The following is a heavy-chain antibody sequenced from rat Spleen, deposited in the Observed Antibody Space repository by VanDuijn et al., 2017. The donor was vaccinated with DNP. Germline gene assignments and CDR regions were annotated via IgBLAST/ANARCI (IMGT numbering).Heavy chain of an antibody. D-gene: IGHD1-12*02. J-gene: IGHJ2*01. CDR1: GFSFSHYW. CDR3: ARDMDYYDGTY. CDR2: ITSGGSS. V-gene: IGHV5-31*01. Sequence: EVQLVESGGDLVQPGRSLKLSCVASGFSFSHYWMTWIRQVPGKGLEWIASITSGGSSYYPDSVKGRFTISRDNAKNTLYLRMNSLRSEDTATYYCARDMDYYDGTYWGQGVMVTVSS.